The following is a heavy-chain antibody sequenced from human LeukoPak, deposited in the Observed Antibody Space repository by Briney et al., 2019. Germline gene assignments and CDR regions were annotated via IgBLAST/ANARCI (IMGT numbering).Heavy chain of an antibody. J-gene: IGHJ4*02. CDR2: IWYDGSNK. V-gene: IGHV3-33*08. Sequence: GGSLRLSCAASGFTFSTYAMHWVRQAPGKGLEWVAVIWYDGSNKYYADSVKGRFTISRDNSKNTLYLQMNSLRAEDTAVYYCARDSNGYYYGGLDYWGQGTLVTVSS. D-gene: IGHD3-22*01. CDR3: ARDSNGYYYGGLDY. CDR1: GFTFSTYA.